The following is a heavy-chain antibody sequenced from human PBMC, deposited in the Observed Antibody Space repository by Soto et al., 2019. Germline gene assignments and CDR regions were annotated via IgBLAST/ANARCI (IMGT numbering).Heavy chain of an antibody. CDR3: ARGYDSSGYYSDYFDY. Sequence: PGGSLRLSCGASGFTFSSYSMNWVGQAPGKGLEWVSSISSSSSYIYYADSVRGRFTISRDNAKNSLYLQMNSLRAEDTAVYYCARGYDSSGYYSDYFDYWGQGTLVTVSS. CDR1: GFTFSSYS. V-gene: IGHV3-21*01. D-gene: IGHD3-22*01. J-gene: IGHJ4*02. CDR2: ISSSSSYI.